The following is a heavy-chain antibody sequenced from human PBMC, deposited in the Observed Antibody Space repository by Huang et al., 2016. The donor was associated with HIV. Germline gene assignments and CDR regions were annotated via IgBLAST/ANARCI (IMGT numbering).Heavy chain of an antibody. V-gene: IGHV4-34*01. Sequence: QVQLQQWGAGLLRPSETLSLPCAVYGGSVSGYYGTWIRQPPGKGLEWMGEINHSEGTNDNPSLKSRGTITVDTSRNQFSLTLTSVTAADTAVYYCARGQGGYYYYYMDVWGKGTTVTVSS. CDR1: GGSVSGYY. J-gene: IGHJ6*03. CDR3: ARGQGGYYYYYMDV. CDR2: INHSEGT.